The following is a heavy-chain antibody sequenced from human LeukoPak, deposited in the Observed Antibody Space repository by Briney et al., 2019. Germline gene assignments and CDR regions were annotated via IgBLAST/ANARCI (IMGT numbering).Heavy chain of an antibody. CDR2: IYYSGST. Sequence: TLSLTCSVSGGSISSTTYYWSWIRQHPGKGLEWIGYIYYSGSTYYNPSLKSRVTISVDTSKNQFSLKLSSVTAADTAVYYCARGDTVTPFPWDYWGQGTLVTVSS. V-gene: IGHV4-31*03. CDR3: ARGDTVTPFPWDY. D-gene: IGHD4-17*01. CDR1: GGSISSTTYY. J-gene: IGHJ4*02.